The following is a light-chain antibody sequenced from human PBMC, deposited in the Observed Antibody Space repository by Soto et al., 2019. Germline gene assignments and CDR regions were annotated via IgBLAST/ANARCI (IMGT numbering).Light chain of an antibody. CDR3: QSYDSSLSGSRI. J-gene: IGLJ1*01. CDR2: GNS. V-gene: IGLV1-40*01. Sequence: QSLVSQPPSVSGAPGQRFTISCTGSISNIWAGYDVHWYQQLPGTAPKLLIYGNSNRPSGVPDRFSGSKSGTSASLAITGLQAEDEADYYCQSYDSSLSGSRIFGTGTKVTV. CDR1: ISNIWAGYD.